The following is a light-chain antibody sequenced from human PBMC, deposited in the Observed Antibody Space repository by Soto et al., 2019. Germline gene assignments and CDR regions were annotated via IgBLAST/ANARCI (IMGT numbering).Light chain of an antibody. Sequence: GDIVTITCLASQTISSWLAWYQVKPGKAPKLLIYAASTLESGVPSRFSATVSGTEFSLTITSLQPEDFATYYCQQLFDSPITFGQGTRLEIK. CDR2: AAS. CDR3: QQLFDSPIT. V-gene: IGKV1-5*01. CDR1: QTISSW. J-gene: IGKJ5*01.